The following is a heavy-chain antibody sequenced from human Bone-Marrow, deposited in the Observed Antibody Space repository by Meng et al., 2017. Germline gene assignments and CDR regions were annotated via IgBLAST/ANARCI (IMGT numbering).Heavy chain of an antibody. CDR3: ARNRKDYDSSGYYSAEYFHH. CDR2: IIPIFGTA. J-gene: IGHJ1*01. D-gene: IGHD3-22*01. CDR1: GGTFSSYA. Sequence: SVKVSCKASGGTFSSYALSWVRQAPGQGLEWMGGIIPIFGTANYAQKLQGRVTITTDESTRTAYMELSRLRSEHTAVYYSARNRKDYDSSGYYSAEYFHHWGQGTLVTVSS. V-gene: IGHV1-69*05.